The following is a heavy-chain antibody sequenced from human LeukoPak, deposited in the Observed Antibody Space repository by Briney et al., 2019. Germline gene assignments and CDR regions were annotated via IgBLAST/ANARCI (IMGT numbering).Heavy chain of an antibody. V-gene: IGHV4-59*08. CDR2: IYYSGST. CDR3: ASLITGTTSY. J-gene: IGHJ4*02. D-gene: IGHD1-7*01. Sequence: SETLSLTCTVSGGSISSYYWSWIRQPPGKGREWIGYIYYSGSTNYNPSLKSRVTISVDTSKNQFSLKLSSVTAADTAAYYCASLITGTTSYWGQGTLVTVSS. CDR1: GGSISSYY.